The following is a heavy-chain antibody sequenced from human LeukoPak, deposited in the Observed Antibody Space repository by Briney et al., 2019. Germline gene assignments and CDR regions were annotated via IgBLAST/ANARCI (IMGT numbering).Heavy chain of an antibody. CDR3: ARDRPYDYVWGSYRFTYLFDY. CDR2: ISSSSSYI. J-gene: IGHJ4*02. CDR1: GFTFSSYS. D-gene: IGHD3-16*02. Sequence: PGGSLRLSCAASGFTFSSYSMNWVRQAPGKGLEWVSSISSSSSYIYYADSVKGRFTISRDNAKNSLYLQMNSLRAEDTAVYYRARDRPYDYVWGSYRFTYLFDYWGQGTLVTVSS. V-gene: IGHV3-21*01.